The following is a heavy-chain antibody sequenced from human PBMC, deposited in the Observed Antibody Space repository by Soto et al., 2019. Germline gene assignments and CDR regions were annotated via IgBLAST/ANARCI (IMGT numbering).Heavy chain of an antibody. CDR2: ISPGSRYP. CDR3: VRGGGGGLFDP. Sequence: GGSLRLSCAGSGFTFGDSYMSWIRQAPGKGLEWLSYISPGSRYPAYADSVKGRFTISRDNAERSLYLQMMSLTAEDTAIYYCVRGGGGGLFDPWGQGTMVTVSS. V-gene: IGHV3-11*06. D-gene: IGHD2-15*01. J-gene: IGHJ5*02. CDR1: GFTFGDSY.